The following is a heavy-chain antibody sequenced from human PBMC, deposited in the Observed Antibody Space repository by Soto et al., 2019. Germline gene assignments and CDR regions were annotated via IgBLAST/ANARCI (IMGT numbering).Heavy chain of an antibody. CDR3: ARSTYGYHYFDY. V-gene: IGHV4-39*01. J-gene: IGHJ4*02. Sequence: SETLSLTCTVSGGSISNSGYYWGWIRQPPGKGLEWIGSIYYSGSTYYSPSLKSRVTISMDTSQNQFSLRLRSVTAADTAIYYGARSTYGYHYFDYWGQGALVTVSS. D-gene: IGHD5-18*01. CDR1: GGSISNSGYY. CDR2: IYYSGST.